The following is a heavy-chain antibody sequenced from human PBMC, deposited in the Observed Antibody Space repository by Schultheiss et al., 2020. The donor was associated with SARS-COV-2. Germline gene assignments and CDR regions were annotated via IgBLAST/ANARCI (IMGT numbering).Heavy chain of an antibody. CDR1: GGSISSYY. CDR2: IYYSGST. V-gene: IGHV4-59*01. Sequence: SQTLSLTCTVSGGSISSYYWSWIRQPAGKGLEWIGYIYYSGSTNYNPSLKSRVTISVDTSKNQFSLKLSSVTAADTAVYYCSREEGGSFDYWGQGTLVTVSS. CDR3: SREEGGSFDY. J-gene: IGHJ4*02. D-gene: IGHD2-15*01.